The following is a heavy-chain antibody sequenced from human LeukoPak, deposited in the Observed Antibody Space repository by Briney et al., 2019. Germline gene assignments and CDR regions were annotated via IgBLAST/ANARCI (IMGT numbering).Heavy chain of an antibody. J-gene: IGHJ5*02. CDR1: GFTFSSYA. Sequence: GSLRLSCAASGFTFSSYAMSWVRQAPGKGLEWVSAISGSGGSTYYAGSVKGRFTISRDNSKNTLNLQMNSLRAEDTAVYYCAKGSYSSGWSWGQGTLVTVSS. D-gene: IGHD6-19*01. V-gene: IGHV3-23*01. CDR2: ISGSGGST. CDR3: AKGSYSSGWS.